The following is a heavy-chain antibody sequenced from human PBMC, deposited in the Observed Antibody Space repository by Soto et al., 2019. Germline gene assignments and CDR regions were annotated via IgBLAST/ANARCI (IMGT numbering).Heavy chain of an antibody. CDR3: ARDRRIAAAGTGYYYYGMDV. D-gene: IGHD6-13*01. J-gene: IGHJ6*02. Sequence: GGSLRLSCAASGFTFSSYWMSWVRQAPGKGLEWVANIKQDGSEKYYVDSVKGRFTISRDNAKNSLYLQMNSLRAEDTAVYYCARDRRIAAAGTGYYYYGMDVWGQGTTVTVSS. CDR2: IKQDGSEK. CDR1: GFTFSSYW. V-gene: IGHV3-7*05.